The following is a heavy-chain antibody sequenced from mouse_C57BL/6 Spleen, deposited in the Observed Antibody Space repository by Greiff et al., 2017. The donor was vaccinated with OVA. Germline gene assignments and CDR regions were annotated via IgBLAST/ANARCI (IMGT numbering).Heavy chain of an antibody. J-gene: IGHJ2*01. D-gene: IGHD4-1*01. CDR3: ARSDWDGGYFDY. Sequence: QVQLQQSGAELARPGASVKLSCKASGYTFTSYGISWVKQRTGQGLEWIGEIYPRSGNTYYNEKFKGKATLTADKSSSTAYMELRSLTSEDSAVYFCARSDWDGGYFDYWGQGTTLTVSS. CDR2: IYPRSGNT. CDR1: GYTFTSYG. V-gene: IGHV1-81*01.